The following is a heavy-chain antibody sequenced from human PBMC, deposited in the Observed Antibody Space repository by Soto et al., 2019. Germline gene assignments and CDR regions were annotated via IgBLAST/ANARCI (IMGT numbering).Heavy chain of an antibody. Sequence: EVQLVESGGGLVQPGGSLRLSCAASGFTLSGRSMHWVRQAPGKGLVWVSGIDNAGTDSTYADSVKGRFTSSRDNAKNMLYLQVNSLRGEDTAVYYCARGWFGPDVWGKGTTVTVSS. CDR3: ARGWFGPDV. V-gene: IGHV3-74*01. J-gene: IGHJ6*04. CDR1: GFTLSGRS. CDR2: IDNAGTDS. D-gene: IGHD3-10*01.